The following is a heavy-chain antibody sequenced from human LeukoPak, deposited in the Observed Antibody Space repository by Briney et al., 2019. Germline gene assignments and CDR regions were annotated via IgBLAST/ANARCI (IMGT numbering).Heavy chain of an antibody. V-gene: IGHV3-9*01. J-gene: IGHJ5*02. D-gene: IGHD2-2*01. CDR1: GFTFDDYA. CDR3: AKDLGVVPAAGGWFDP. Sequence: GRSLRLSCAASGFTFDDYAMHWVRQAPGKGLEGVSGISWNSGSIGYADSVKGRFTISRDNAKNSLYLQMNSRRAEDTALYYCAKDLGVVPAAGGWFDPWGQGTLVTVSS. CDR2: ISWNSGSI.